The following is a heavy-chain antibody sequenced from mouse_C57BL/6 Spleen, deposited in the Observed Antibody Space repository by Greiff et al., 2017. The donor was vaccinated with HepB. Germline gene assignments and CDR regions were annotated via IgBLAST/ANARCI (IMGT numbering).Heavy chain of an antibody. D-gene: IGHD2-4*01. CDR3: TRHDYDGRPNWFAY. Sequence: QVQLQQSGAELVRPGASVTLSCKASGYTFTDYEMHWVKQTPVHGLEWIGAIDPETGGTAYNQKFKGKAILTADKSSSTAYMELRSLTSEDSAVYYCTRHDYDGRPNWFAYWGQGTLVTVSA. J-gene: IGHJ3*01. V-gene: IGHV1-15*01. CDR1: GYTFTDYE. CDR2: IDPETGGT.